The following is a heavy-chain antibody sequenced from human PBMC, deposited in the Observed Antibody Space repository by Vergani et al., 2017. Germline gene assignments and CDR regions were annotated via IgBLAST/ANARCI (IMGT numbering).Heavy chain of an antibody. J-gene: IGHJ4*02. V-gene: IGHV1-8*01. CDR1: GCTFTSYD. CDR2: MNPNSGNT. D-gene: IGHD4-11*01. Sequence: QVQLVQSGAEVKKPGASVKVSCKASGCTFTSYDINWVRQATGQGLEWMGWMNPNSGNTGYAQKFQGRVTMTRNTSISTAYMELSSLRSEDTAVYYCARTPLDYNNRSFDYWGQGTLVTVSS. CDR3: ARTPLDYNNRSFDY.